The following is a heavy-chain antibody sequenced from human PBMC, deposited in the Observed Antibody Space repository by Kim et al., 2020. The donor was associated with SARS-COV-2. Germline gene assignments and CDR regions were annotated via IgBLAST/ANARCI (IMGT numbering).Heavy chain of an antibody. J-gene: IGHJ3*02. Sequence: SLTLSLTCAISGDSVSSNSAAWNWIRQSPSRGLEWLGRTYYRSKWFNDYAVSVKSRITINPDTSKNQFSLQLNSVTPEDTAVYYCAHLVVGNTRSYGIWGQGTMVTVSS. CDR2: TYYRSKWFN. V-gene: IGHV6-1*01. D-gene: IGHD2-2*01. CDR1: GDSVSSNSAA. CDR3: AHLVVGNTRSYGI.